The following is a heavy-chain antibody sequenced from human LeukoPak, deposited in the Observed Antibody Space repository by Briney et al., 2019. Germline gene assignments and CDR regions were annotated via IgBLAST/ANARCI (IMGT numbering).Heavy chain of an antibody. D-gene: IGHD2-2*01. V-gene: IGHV4-34*01. J-gene: IGHJ6*03. CDR2: IHHSGST. CDR3: ARLAGRVPAAITYYYYYMDV. Sequence: SETLSLTCAVYGGSFSNYYWSWIRQPPGKGLEWIGEIHHSGSTNYNPSLKSRVTISADTSKNQFSLKLSSVTAADTAVYYCARLAGRVPAAITYYYYYMDVWGKGTTVTISS. CDR1: GGSFSNYY.